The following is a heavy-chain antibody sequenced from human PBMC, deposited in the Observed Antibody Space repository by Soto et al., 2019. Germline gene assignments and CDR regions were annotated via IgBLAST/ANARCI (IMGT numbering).Heavy chain of an antibody. J-gene: IGHJ6*02. D-gene: IGHD2-21*01. CDR1: GGSISGGTYY. V-gene: IGHV4-31*03. Sequence: QVQLQESGPGLVKPSQTLCLTCTVSGGSISGGTYYWSWNRQPPGQGLEWIGYIYFSGSTYYNPSLKSRVIISVDTSKNQFSLRLSSVTAADTAVYYCPRGDWPTQMDVWGQGTTVTVSS. CDR2: IYFSGST. CDR3: PRGDWPTQMDV.